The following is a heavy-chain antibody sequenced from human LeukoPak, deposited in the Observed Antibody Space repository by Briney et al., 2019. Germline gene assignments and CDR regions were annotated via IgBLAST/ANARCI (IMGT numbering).Heavy chain of an antibody. CDR3: AKGHSSGWYPFDY. D-gene: IGHD6-19*01. V-gene: IGHV3-43*01. Sequence: GGSLRLSCAASGFTFDDYTMHWVRQAPGKSLEWVSLITWDSGTTYYKDSVKGRFTISRDNSKNSLYLQMNSLRTEDTALYYCAKGHSSGWYPFDYWGQGTLVTVSS. J-gene: IGHJ4*02. CDR1: GFTFDDYT. CDR2: ITWDSGTT.